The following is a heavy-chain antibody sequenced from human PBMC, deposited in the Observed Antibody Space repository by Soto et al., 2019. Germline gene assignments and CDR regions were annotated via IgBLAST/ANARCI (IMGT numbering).Heavy chain of an antibody. CDR1: GFTFGNYA. V-gene: IGHV3-49*04. CDR2: IRNQSYNGAR. D-gene: IGHD2-15*01. CDR3: TRAESPAVAYFFDY. Sequence: GGSLRLSCTAPGFTFGNYAINWVRQAPGKGLEWVGLIRNQSYNGAREYAASMKGRFIISRGDSNSIAYLQMNSLKTEDSAVYYCTRAESPAVAYFFDYWGQGSLVTVSS. J-gene: IGHJ4*02.